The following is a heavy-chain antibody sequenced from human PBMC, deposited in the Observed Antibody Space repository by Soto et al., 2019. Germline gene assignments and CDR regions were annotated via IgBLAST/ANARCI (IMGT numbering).Heavy chain of an antibody. CDR2: IYSSENT. D-gene: IGHD5-18*01. CDR3: ARVNNYSYGHSY. Sequence: PSETLSLTCTVSGDSVSTNSYSWGWIRQSPGKGLEWIGTIYSSENTYYNPSLLSRVTISVDTSKNEFSLRLSSVTAADTAVYYCARVNNYSYGHSYWGQGTLVTVSS. CDR1: GDSVSTNSYS. V-gene: IGHV4-39*07. J-gene: IGHJ4*02.